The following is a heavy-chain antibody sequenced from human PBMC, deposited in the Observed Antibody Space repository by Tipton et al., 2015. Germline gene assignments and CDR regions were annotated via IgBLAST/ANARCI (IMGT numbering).Heavy chain of an antibody. J-gene: IGHJ4*02. CDR2: IYYSGST. D-gene: IGHD6-19*01. Sequence: TLSLTCTVSGGSISSGDYYWSWIRQPPGKGLEWIGYIYYSGSTNYNPSLKSRVSISVDTSKNQFSLKLTSVTAADTAVYYCVSEIAVAGYFDYWGQGTLVTVSS. V-gene: IGHV4-61*08. CDR1: GGSISSGDYY. CDR3: VSEIAVAGYFDY.